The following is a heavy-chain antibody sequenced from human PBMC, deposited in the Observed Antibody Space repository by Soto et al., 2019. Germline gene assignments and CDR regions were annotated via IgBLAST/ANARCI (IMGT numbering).Heavy chain of an antibody. CDR1: GGSISSSNW. Sequence: KASETLSLTCAVSGGSISSSNWWSWVRQPPGKGLEWIGEIYHSGSTNYNPSLKSRVTISVDKSKNQFSLKLSSVTAADTAVYYCARDRGNRNEDWVDPWGQGTLVTVSS. J-gene: IGHJ5*01. CDR3: ARDRGNRNEDWVDP. V-gene: IGHV4-4*02. D-gene: IGHD1-20*01. CDR2: IYHSGST.